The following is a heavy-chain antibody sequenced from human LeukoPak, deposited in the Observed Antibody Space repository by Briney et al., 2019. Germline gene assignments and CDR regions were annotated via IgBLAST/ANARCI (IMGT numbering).Heavy chain of an antibody. CDR1: GGSFSGDY. CDR2: INHSGST. CDR3: ARSSGWYDY. J-gene: IGHJ4*02. Sequence: SETLSLTCAVYGGSFSGDYWSWIRQPPGKGLEWIGEINHSGSTNYNPSLKSRVTISVDTSKNQFSLKLSSVTAADTAVYYCARSSGWYDYWGQGTLVTVSS. V-gene: IGHV4-34*01. D-gene: IGHD6-19*01.